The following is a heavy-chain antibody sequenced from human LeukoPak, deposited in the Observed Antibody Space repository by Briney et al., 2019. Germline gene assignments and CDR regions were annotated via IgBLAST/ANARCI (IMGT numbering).Heavy chain of an antibody. J-gene: IGHJ4*02. Sequence: ASAKVSCKASGYTFTSYGISWVRQAPGQGLEWMGWISAYNGNTNYAQKLQGRVTMTTDTSTSTAYMELRSLRSDDTAVYYCARDGYSSGWYEVDYWGQGTLVTVSS. D-gene: IGHD6-19*01. CDR2: ISAYNGNT. V-gene: IGHV1-18*01. CDR3: ARDGYSSGWYEVDY. CDR1: GYTFTSYG.